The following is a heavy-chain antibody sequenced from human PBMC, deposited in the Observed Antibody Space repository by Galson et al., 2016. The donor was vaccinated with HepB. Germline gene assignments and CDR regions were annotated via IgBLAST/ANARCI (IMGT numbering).Heavy chain of an antibody. J-gene: IGHJ4*02. D-gene: IGHD5-12*01. Sequence: SLRLSCAVSGFTFSGSAIHWVRQASGKGLEWVGRIRSKTNTYATAYGESVKGRFTISRDDSRNTAYLQMNSLKTEDTAVYYCMSYRDDYLRGGDWGQGTLVTVSS. V-gene: IGHV3-73*01. CDR3: MSYRDDYLRGGD. CDR2: IRSKTNTYAT. CDR1: GFTFSGSA.